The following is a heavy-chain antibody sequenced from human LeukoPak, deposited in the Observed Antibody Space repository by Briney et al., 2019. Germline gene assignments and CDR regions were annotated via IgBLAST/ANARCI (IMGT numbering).Heavy chain of an antibody. CDR1: GDSIGSSSYY. Sequence: PSETLSLTCTVSGDSIGSSSYYWGWIRQPPGKGLEWIGSIYYSGNTYYNPSLKSRVTISVDTSKNQFSLKLSSVTAADTAVYYCARVLTKRVGVRGGMYYFDYWGQGTLVTVSS. V-gene: IGHV4-39*07. CDR3: ARVLTKRVGVRGGMYYFDY. J-gene: IGHJ4*02. CDR2: IYYSGNT. D-gene: IGHD1-26*01.